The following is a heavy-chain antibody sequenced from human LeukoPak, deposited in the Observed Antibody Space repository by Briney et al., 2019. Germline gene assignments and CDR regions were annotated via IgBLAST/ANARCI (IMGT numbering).Heavy chain of an antibody. V-gene: IGHV3-23*01. CDR2: ISGSGGST. J-gene: IGHJ4*02. Sequence: HSGGSLRLSCAASGFTFSSYAMNWVRQAPGKGLEWVSAISGSGGSTYYADSVKGRFTISRDNSKNTLYLQMNSLRAEDTAIYYCARNYYYESSGPQYWGQGTLVTVSS. CDR3: ARNYYYESSGPQY. D-gene: IGHD3-22*01. CDR1: GFTFSSYA.